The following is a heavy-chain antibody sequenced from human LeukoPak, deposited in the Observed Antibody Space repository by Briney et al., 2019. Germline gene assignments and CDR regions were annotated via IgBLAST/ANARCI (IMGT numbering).Heavy chain of an antibody. D-gene: IGHD3-9*01. CDR3: ARSPLYYDILTGDFDY. Sequence: GRSLRLSCAASGFTFSSYGMHWVRQAPGNGLEWVAVISYDGSNKYYADSVKGRFTISRDNSKNTLYLQMNSLRAEDTAVYYCARSPLYYDILTGDFDYWGQGTLVTVSS. J-gene: IGHJ4*02. CDR2: ISYDGSNK. V-gene: IGHV3-30*03. CDR1: GFTFSSYG.